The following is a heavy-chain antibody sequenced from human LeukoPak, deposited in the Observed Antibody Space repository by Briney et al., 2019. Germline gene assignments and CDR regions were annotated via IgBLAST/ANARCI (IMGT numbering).Heavy chain of an antibody. CDR2: INAGNGNT. Sequence: ASVKVSCKASGYTFTSYAMHWVRQAPGQRLEWMGWINAGNGNTKYSQKFQGRVTITRDTSASTAYMELSSLRSEDTAVYYCARDRASGYSYGGDYWGQGTLVTVSS. V-gene: IGHV1-3*01. CDR3: ARDRASGYSYGGDY. J-gene: IGHJ4*02. CDR1: GYTFTSYA. D-gene: IGHD5-18*01.